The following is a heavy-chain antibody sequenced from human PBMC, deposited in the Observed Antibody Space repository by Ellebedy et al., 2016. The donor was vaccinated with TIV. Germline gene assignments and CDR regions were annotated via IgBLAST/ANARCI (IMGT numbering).Heavy chain of an antibody. V-gene: IGHV3-23*01. CDR2: ISNNGSRT. CDR1: GFTFSRYA. CDR3: AKGRGGGSDSSAPRYYFDY. J-gene: IGHJ4*02. Sequence: GESLKISCAASGFTFSRYAMSWVRQAPGTGLEWVSTISNNGSRTYYADSVEGRFIISRDNSKKTLYLQLNSLRAEDTAVYYCAKGRGGGSDSSAPRYYFDYWGLGTLVTVSS. D-gene: IGHD3-22*01.